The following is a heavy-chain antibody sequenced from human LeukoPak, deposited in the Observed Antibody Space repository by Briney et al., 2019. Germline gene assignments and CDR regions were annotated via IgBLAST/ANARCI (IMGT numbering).Heavy chain of an antibody. CDR2: MNPNSGNT. D-gene: IGHD5-12*01. Sequence: ASVKVSCKASGYTFSSYDINWVRQAPGQGLEWMGWMNPNSGNTGSAQKFQGRVTMTRNTSISTDYMELSSLRSEDTAVYYCASPTKQDTVAAQYSGSIRHYYGMDVWGQGTTVTVSS. CDR1: GYTFSSYD. CDR3: ASPTKQDTVAAQYSGSIRHYYGMDV. J-gene: IGHJ6*02. V-gene: IGHV1-8*01.